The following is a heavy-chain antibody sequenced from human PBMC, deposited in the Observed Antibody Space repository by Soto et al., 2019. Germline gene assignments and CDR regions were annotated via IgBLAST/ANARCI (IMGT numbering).Heavy chain of an antibody. CDR3: ATSGPGGYMDY. V-gene: IGHV6-1*01. CDR1: GDSVSSRDAA. Sequence: SETMSLTCAISGDSVSSRDAAWNCIRQSPSRGLEWLGRTYYRSKWHSGYAVSLKSRIAINPDTSKNQFSLQLNSLSPEATAVYYWATSGPGGYMDYWGQGTRVTVSS. CDR2: TYYRSKWHS. J-gene: IGHJ4*02. D-gene: IGHD1-26*01.